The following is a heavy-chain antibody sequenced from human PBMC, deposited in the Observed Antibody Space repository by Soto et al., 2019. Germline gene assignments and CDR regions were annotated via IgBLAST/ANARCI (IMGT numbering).Heavy chain of an antibody. CDR3: TRDIGGRWAY. CDR2: IDEYGNTI. Sequence: GESLRLSCAASGFTFSSYWMHWVRQVPGKGLLWVSRIDEYGNTIDYADSVRGRFTISRDNARNTLYLEVNSLRAEDTALYYCTRDIGGRWAYWGPGTLVTVSS. D-gene: IGHD3-16*01. CDR1: GFTFSSYW. V-gene: IGHV3-74*01. J-gene: IGHJ4*02.